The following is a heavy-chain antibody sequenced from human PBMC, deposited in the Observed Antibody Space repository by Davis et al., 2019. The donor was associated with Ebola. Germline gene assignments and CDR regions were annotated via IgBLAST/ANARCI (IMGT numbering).Heavy chain of an antibody. CDR2: IYYSGIT. Sequence: GSLRLSCTVSGGSIISSSSHWGRIRQPPRKGLVWIGSIYYSGITYYNSSLKSRVTISVDTSKNQFSLKLRSVTAADTAVYYCARQGWSGYSLRHWLDPWGRGTLVTVSS. J-gene: IGHJ5*02. D-gene: IGHD3-3*01. CDR1: GGSIISSSSH. V-gene: IGHV4-39*01. CDR3: ARQGWSGYSLRHWLDP.